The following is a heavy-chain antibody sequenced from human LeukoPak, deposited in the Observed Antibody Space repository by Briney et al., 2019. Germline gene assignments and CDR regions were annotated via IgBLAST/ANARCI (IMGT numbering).Heavy chain of an antibody. CDR2: IIPIFGTA. V-gene: IGHV1-69*05. Sequence: SVKVSCKASGGTFSSYAISWVRQAPGQGLEWMGGIIPIFGTANYAQKFQGRVTITTDESTSTAYMELSSLRSEDTAVYYCARESRPTSFNWLLPNFDYWGQGTLVTVSS. CDR3: ARESRPTSFNWLLPNFDY. CDR1: GGTFSSYA. J-gene: IGHJ4*02. D-gene: IGHD3-9*01.